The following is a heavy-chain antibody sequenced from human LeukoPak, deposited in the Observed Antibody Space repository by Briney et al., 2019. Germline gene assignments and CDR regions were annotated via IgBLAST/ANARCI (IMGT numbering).Heavy chain of an antibody. D-gene: IGHD3-16*01. CDR3: ARLPGGAADI. Sequence: PSETLSLTCTVSGGSISSNDYYWDWIRQPPGMGLEYIGSIYYSGSTYYNPSLKSRVTISVDTSKNQFSLKLSSVTAADTAVYYCARLPGGAADIWGQGTMVTVSS. CDR2: IYYSGST. V-gene: IGHV4-39*01. J-gene: IGHJ3*02. CDR1: GGSISSNDYY.